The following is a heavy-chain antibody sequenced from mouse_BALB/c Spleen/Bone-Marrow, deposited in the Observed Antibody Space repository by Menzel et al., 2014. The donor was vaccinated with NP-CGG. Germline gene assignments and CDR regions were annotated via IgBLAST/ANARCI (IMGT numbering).Heavy chain of an antibody. V-gene: IGHV4-1*02. Sequence: EVKLMESGGGLVQPGGSLKLSCAASGFDFSRXWXSWVXQAPXXGXXWIXXINPDSRTINYSPSLKDKFIISRDNAKNTLYLRVNKVRSEDTALYYCARPDYCGYLNYWGQGTTLTVSS. CDR1: GFDFSRXW. D-gene: IGHD1-1*01. CDR3: ARPDYCGYLNY. CDR2: INPDSRTI. J-gene: IGHJ2*01.